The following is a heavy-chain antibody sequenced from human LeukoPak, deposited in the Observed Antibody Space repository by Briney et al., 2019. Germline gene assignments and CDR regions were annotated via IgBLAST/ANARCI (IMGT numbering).Heavy chain of an antibody. Sequence: PGGSLRLSCAASGFNVSSNYMSWVRQAPGKGLEWVSVVYSGGNIQYADSVKGRFTISRDNSKNTLYLQMNNLRAEDTAVYYCARDGGAVCGYWGQGTLVTVSS. CDR1: GFNVSSNY. D-gene: IGHD3-16*01. V-gene: IGHV3-53*01. CDR2: VYSGGNI. J-gene: IGHJ4*02. CDR3: ARDGGAVCGY.